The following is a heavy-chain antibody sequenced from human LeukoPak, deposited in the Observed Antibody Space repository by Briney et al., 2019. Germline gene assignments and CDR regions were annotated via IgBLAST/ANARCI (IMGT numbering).Heavy chain of an antibody. D-gene: IGHD3-22*01. J-gene: IGHJ4*02. Sequence: SETLSLTCTVSGDSISSYYWSWIRQPAGKGLEWIGRMFTSGSTNYNPSLKSRVTMSLDTSKNQFSLKLSPVTAADTAVYYCARGGSSGYYYGWGQGTLVTVSS. CDR1: GDSISSYY. V-gene: IGHV4-4*07. CDR3: ARGGSSGYYYG. CDR2: MFTSGST.